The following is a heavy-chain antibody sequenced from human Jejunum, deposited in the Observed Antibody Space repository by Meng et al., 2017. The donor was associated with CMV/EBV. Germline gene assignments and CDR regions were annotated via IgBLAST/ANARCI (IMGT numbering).Heavy chain of an antibody. CDR2: IHDTGST. D-gene: IGHD3-3*01. Sequence: QVLLQESGQGLVKPSQTLSLPCSFSGGSIGSGDYYWSWIRQPPGKGLEWIGYIHDTGSTSHNPSLKSRVDISLGTSKNQFSLTLNSVTAEDTAVYFCARGSIFVSFDSWGQGTLVTVSS. CDR3: ARGSIFVSFDS. CDR1: GGSIGSGDYY. V-gene: IGHV4-30-4*08. J-gene: IGHJ4*02.